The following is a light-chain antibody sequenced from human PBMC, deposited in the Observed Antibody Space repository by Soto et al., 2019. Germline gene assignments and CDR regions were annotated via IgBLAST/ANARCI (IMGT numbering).Light chain of an antibody. Sequence: DTVLTQSPGTLSLSPGERATRSCRASQSVSSNYLAWYQRKPGQAPRLLIYGASNRATGIPDRFSGSGSGTDFTLTISRLEPEDFAVYYCQQHDNSPLTFGGGTKVDIK. CDR1: QSVSSNY. V-gene: IGKV3-20*01. CDR2: GAS. J-gene: IGKJ4*01. CDR3: QQHDNSPLT.